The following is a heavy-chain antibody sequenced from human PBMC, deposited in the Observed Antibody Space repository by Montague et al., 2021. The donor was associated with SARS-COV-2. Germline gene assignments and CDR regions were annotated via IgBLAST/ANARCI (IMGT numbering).Heavy chain of an antibody. V-gene: IGHV3-66*01. CDR3: ARDPNQYDILTGSYRGYYAFDL. Sequence: SLRLSCAASGFTVSSNYMSWVRQAPGKGLEWVSVIYSGGSTNYADSVKGRLTISRDTSKNTLYLQMNSLRAEDTAVYYCARDPNQYDILTGSYRGYYAFDLWGSATIVTVSS. CDR1: GFTVSSNY. D-gene: IGHD3-9*01. CDR2: IYSGGST. J-gene: IGHJ3*01.